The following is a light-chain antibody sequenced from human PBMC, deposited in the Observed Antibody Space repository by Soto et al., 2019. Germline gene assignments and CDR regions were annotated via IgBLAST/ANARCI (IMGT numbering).Light chain of an antibody. CDR1: QSVSSN. J-gene: IGKJ5*01. CDR2: DAS. Sequence: EIVLTQSPATLSLSPGERATLSCGASQSVSSNLAWYQQKQGQAPRLLIYDASSRATGIPAKFSGSGSGTDFTLIISSLEPEDSAVYYCQQRETFGQGTRLEIK. V-gene: IGKV3-11*01. CDR3: QQRET.